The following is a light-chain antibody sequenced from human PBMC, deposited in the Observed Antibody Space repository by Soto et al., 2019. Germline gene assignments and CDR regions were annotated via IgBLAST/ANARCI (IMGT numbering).Light chain of an antibody. J-gene: IGKJ5*01. CDR1: QSIALS. CDR3: QQSFRIPIT. CDR2: VAF. Sequence: DVQMMQPKSSLSGSVGDTVTMTCRASQSIALSLNWYQQKPGKAPKLLIYVAFTLESGVPSRFSGSGSGTEFTLTIRSLQPEDFATYYCQQSFRIPITFGRGTRLDIK. V-gene: IGKV1-39*01.